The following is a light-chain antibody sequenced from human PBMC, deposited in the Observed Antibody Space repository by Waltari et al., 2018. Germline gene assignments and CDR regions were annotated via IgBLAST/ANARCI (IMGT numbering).Light chain of an antibody. J-gene: IGKJ5*01. CDR2: ATS. CDR3: QEANSFPIT. V-gene: IGKV1-12*01. Sequence: DIQMTQSPPSVSASVGDRVTITCRASQGIRSWLSWYQQKPGKAPKLLIYATSNLQSGVPSRFSGSGSGTEFTLTISSLQPEDVATYYCQEANSFPITFGQGTRLEIK. CDR1: QGIRSW.